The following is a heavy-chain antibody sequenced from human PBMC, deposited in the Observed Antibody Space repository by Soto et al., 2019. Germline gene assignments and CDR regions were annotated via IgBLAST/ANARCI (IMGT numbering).Heavy chain of an antibody. CDR3: ACLYNWNGWSDY. CDR1: GVSIPSYY. Sequence: QVQLQESGPGLVKPSETLSLTCTVSGVSIPSYYWSWIRQPAGKGLEWIGRIYSSGSTNYNPSLKSRVTMSIDTSKNQFSLKLSSVTAADTAVYYCACLYNWNGWSDYWGQGTLVTVSS. D-gene: IGHD1-20*01. CDR2: IYSSGST. J-gene: IGHJ4*02. V-gene: IGHV4-4*07.